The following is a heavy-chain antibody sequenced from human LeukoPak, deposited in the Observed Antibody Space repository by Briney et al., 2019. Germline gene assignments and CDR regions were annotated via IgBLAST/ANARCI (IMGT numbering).Heavy chain of an antibody. CDR3: ARGGVPAANDY. V-gene: IGHV4-39*01. CDR1: GGSISSSSYY. D-gene: IGHD2-2*01. CDR2: IYYSGST. Sequence: SETLSLTCTVSGGSISSSSYYWGWIRQPPGKGLEWIGSIYYSGSTYYNPSLKSRVTISVDTSKNQFSLKLSSVTAADTAVYYCARGGVPAANDYWGQGTLVTVSS. J-gene: IGHJ4*02.